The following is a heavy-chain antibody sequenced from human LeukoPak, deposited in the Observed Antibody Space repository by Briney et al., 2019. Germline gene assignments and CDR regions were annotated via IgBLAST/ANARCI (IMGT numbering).Heavy chain of an antibody. D-gene: IGHD5-12*01. Sequence: GGSLRLSCATSGLTFTSAWLTWVRQAPGKGLEWVGRIKSKSVGETTDYAAPVKGRFTISKDDSENTLYLQMNSLKTEDTAVYYCTTHSGNDLRSWGQGTLVTVSS. CDR3: TTHSGNDLRS. J-gene: IGHJ5*02. CDR2: IKSKSVGETT. V-gene: IGHV3-15*01. CDR1: GLTFTSAW.